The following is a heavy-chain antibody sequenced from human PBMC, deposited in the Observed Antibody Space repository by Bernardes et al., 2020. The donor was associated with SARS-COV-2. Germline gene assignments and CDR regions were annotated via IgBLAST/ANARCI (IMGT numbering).Heavy chain of an antibody. D-gene: IGHD3-10*01. CDR1: GFSLSTYS. CDR2: ISRRSTRV. CDR3: ARDTGASGSGDWYFDL. Sequence: GGSLRLSCTASGFSLSTYSMNWVRQSPGKGLEWLSYISRRSTRVHSADSLEGRFTISRDNVKNSVFLQMSSLRAEETAVYYCARDTGASGSGDWYFDLWGRGTLVTVSS. J-gene: IGHJ2*01. V-gene: IGHV3-48*01.